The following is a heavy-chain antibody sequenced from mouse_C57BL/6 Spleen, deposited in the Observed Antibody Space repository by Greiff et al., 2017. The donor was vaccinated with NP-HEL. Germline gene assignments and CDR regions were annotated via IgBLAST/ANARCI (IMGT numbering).Heavy chain of an antibody. CDR2: ICDGGSYT. J-gene: IGHJ3*01. D-gene: IGHD2-3*01. CDR3: ARDDGYSGFAY. Sequence: VMLVESGGGLVKPGGSLKLSCAASGFTFSSYAMSWVRQTPEKRPEWVATICDGGSYTYYPDNVKGRFTISRDNAKNNLYLQMSHLKSEDTAMYYCARDDGYSGFAYWGQGTLVTVSA. V-gene: IGHV5-4*01. CDR1: GFTFSSYA.